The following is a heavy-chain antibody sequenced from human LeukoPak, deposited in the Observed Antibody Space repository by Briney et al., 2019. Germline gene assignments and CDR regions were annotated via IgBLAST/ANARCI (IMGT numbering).Heavy chain of an antibody. CDR3: ARHSRGVTSGPAFDI. V-gene: IGHV4-39*01. CDR1: GGSISTYY. J-gene: IGHJ3*02. D-gene: IGHD2-15*01. CDR2: IYYSGST. Sequence: PSETLSLTCTVSGGSISTYYWGWIRQPPGKGLEWIGSIYYSGSTYYNPSLKSRITISVDTSKNQFSLKLSSVTAADTAVYYCARHSRGVTSGPAFDIWGQGTMVTVSS.